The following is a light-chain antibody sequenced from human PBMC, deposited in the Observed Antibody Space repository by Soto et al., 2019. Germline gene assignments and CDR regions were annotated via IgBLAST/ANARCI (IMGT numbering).Light chain of an antibody. CDR3: QQYSSSPPEFT. Sequence: EIVLTQSPGTLSLSPGERATLSCRASQSISSNYLAWYQQRPGQAPRLLIFGASYRATSIPDRFSGSGSGTDFTLTISRLEPEDFAVYYCQQYSSSPPEFTFGPGTKVDSK. V-gene: IGKV3-20*01. CDR1: QSISSNY. J-gene: IGKJ3*01. CDR2: GAS.